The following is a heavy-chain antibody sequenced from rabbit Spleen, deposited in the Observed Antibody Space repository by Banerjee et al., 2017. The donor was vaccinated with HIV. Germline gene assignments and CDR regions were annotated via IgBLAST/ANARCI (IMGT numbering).Heavy chain of an antibody. CDR3: GRYLFTISSDIGNL. V-gene: IGHV1S45*01. J-gene: IGHJ4*01. CDR1: GFSFSSNYD. Sequence: QQQLVESGGGLVQPEGSLTLTCTASGFSFSSNYDMCWVRQAPGKGLEWIGCIYTGSGSTYYASWAKGRFTISKTSSTTVTLQLTSLTAADTATYFCGRYLFTISSDIGNLWGQGTLVTVS. D-gene: IGHD4-1*01. CDR2: IYTGSGST.